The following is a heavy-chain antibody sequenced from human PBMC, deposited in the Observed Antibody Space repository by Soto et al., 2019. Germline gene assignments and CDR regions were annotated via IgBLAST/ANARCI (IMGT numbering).Heavy chain of an antibody. Sequence: PGGSLRLSCAASGFTFSSYSMNWVRQAPGKGLEWVSYISSSSSTIYYADSVKGRFTISRDNAKNSLYLQMNSLRAEDTAVYYCARGGAYYYGSGSYSGDYWGQGTLVTVSS. CDR3: ARGGAYYYGSGSYSGDY. J-gene: IGHJ4*02. CDR1: GFTFSSYS. CDR2: ISSSSSTI. V-gene: IGHV3-48*01. D-gene: IGHD3-10*01.